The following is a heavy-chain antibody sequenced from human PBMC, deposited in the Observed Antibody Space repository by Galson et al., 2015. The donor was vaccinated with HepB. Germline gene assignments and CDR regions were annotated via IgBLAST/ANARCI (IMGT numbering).Heavy chain of an antibody. Sequence: SLRLSCAASGFTFSSYWMHWVRQAPGKGLVWVSRINSDGSSTRYADSVKGRFTISRDNAKNTLYLQMNSLRAEDTAVYYCARGGKKPLAPYGMDVWGQGTTVTVSS. V-gene: IGHV3-74*01. CDR3: ARGGKKPLAPYGMDV. J-gene: IGHJ6*02. CDR1: GFTFSSYW. CDR2: INSDGSST. D-gene: IGHD6-6*01.